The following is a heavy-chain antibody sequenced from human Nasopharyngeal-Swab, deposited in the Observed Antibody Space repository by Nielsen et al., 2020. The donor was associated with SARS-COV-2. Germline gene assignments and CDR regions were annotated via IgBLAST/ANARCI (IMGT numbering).Heavy chain of an antibody. D-gene: IGHD6-13*01. J-gene: IGHJ4*02. CDR3: TRLRADTGYSSDY. CDR1: GFTFSSYG. Sequence: GESLKISCAASGFTFSSYGMHWVRQAPGKGLEWVAVISYDGSNKYYADSVKGRFTISRDNSKNTLYLQMNSLKTEDTAVYYCTRLRADTGYSSDYWGQGTLVTVSS. V-gene: IGHV3-30*03. CDR2: ISYDGSNK.